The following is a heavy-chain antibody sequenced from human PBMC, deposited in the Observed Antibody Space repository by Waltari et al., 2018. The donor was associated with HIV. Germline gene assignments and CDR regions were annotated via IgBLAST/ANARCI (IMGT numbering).Heavy chain of an antibody. J-gene: IGHJ4*02. CDR3: AREGHYYGSGRFGGDY. CDR1: GFTFSTYG. D-gene: IGHD3-10*01. V-gene: IGHV3-33*01. Sequence: QVQLVESGGGVVQPGRSLRLSCAASGFTFSTYGMHWVRQAPGKGLGGVAGIGYDGSNKYYADSVKGRLTISRDNSKNTVYLQINRLRAEDTAVYYCAREGHYYGSGRFGGDYWGQGTLVTVSS. CDR2: IGYDGSNK.